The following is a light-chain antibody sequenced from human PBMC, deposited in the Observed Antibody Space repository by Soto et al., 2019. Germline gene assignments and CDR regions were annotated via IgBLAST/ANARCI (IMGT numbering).Light chain of an antibody. CDR1: QSVSSN. CDR3: QQYNNWPPVT. J-gene: IGKJ3*01. CDR2: DAS. Sequence: EIVMTQSPATLSVSPGERATLSCRASQSVSSNLAWYQQKPGQAPRLLIYDASTRATSIPARFSGSGSGTEFTLTISSLHSEDVAVYYCQQYNNWPPVTFGPGTKVDIK. V-gene: IGKV3-15*01.